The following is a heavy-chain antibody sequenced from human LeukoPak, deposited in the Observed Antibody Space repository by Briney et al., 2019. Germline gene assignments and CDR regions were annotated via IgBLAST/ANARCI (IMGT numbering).Heavy chain of an antibody. CDR1: GGSISSDY. Sequence: SETLSLTCTVSGGSISSDYWSWIRQPPGKGLEWIGYIYYSGSSNYNPSLKSRVTMSVDTSKNQFSLKLSSVTAADTAVYYCARAPYCSSTSCYRTYYFDYWGQGTLVTVSS. D-gene: IGHD2-2*02. V-gene: IGHV4-59*12. CDR3: ARAPYCSSTSCYRTYYFDY. J-gene: IGHJ4*02. CDR2: IYYSGSS.